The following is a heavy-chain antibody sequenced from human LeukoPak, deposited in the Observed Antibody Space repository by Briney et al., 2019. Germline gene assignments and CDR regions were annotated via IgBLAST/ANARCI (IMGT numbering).Heavy chain of an antibody. CDR3: ARGGYSYDSYYYAMDV. D-gene: IGHD5-18*01. CDR2: IYPGDSDT. V-gene: IGHV5-51*01. J-gene: IGHJ6*02. Sequence: GESLKISCKASGYNFDNFWIAWVRQMPGKGVEWMGIIYPGDSDTRYSPSFQGQVTVSADKSINTAYLQWSSLEASDTAMYYCARGGYSYDSYYYAMDVWGQGTTVTVSS. CDR1: GYNFDNFW.